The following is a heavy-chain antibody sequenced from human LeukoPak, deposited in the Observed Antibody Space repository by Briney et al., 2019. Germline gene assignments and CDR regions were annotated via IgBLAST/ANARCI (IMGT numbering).Heavy chain of an antibody. CDR2: IWYDGSNK. CDR3: AKRLASWEFDY. J-gene: IGHJ4*02. CDR1: GLTFSSYG. Sequence: GGSLRLSCAASGLTFSSYGMHWVRQAPGKGLEWVAVIWYDGSNKYYADSVKGRFTISRDNSKNTLYLQMNSLRAEDTAVYYCAKRLASWEFDYWGQGTLVTVSS. D-gene: IGHD1-26*01. V-gene: IGHV3-30*02.